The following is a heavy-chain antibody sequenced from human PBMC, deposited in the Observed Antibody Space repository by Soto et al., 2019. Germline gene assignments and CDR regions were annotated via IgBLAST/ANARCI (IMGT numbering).Heavy chain of an antibody. CDR2: INPSGGST. V-gene: IGHV1-46*01. CDR1: GYTFISYY. D-gene: IGHD2-15*01. CDR3: ARDRVDCSGGSCSRSVADT. J-gene: IGHJ5*02. Sequence: ASVKVSCKASGYTFISYYMHWVRQAPGQGLEWMGIINPSGGSTNYAQKFQGRVTMTRDTSTSTVYMELSSLRFEDTAVYYCARDRVDCSGGSCSRSVADTWGQGTLVTVSS.